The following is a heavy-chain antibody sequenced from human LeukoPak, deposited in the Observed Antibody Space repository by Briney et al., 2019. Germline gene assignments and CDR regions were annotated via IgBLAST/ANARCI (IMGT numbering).Heavy chain of an antibody. CDR1: GFTFSNYA. J-gene: IGHJ6*03. CDR2: ISGSGGGT. V-gene: IGHV3-23*01. D-gene: IGHD6-19*01. Sequence: GGSLRLSCAASGFTFSNYAMSWVRQAPGKGLEWVSGISGSGGGTFYGDSVKGRFTISRDNAKNTVYLQMNSLRGEDTAVYYCARQGYSSGDMDVWGKGTTVTVSS. CDR3: ARQGYSSGDMDV.